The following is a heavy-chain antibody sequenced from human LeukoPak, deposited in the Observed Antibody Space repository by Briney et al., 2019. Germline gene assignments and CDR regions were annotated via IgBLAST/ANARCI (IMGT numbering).Heavy chain of an antibody. CDR2: ISYDGSNK. Sequence: GRSLRLSCAASGFTFSSYAMHWVRKAPGKGMEWVAVISYDGSNKYYADSVKGRFTISRENSKNTRYMQRNSLRAEDTVVYYCAREGYRRSWSASDYYHYGMDVWGEGTTVTVSS. J-gene: IGHJ6*04. CDR1: GFTFSSYA. V-gene: IGHV3-30-3*01. CDR3: AREGYRRSWSASDYYHYGMDV. D-gene: IGHD6-13*01.